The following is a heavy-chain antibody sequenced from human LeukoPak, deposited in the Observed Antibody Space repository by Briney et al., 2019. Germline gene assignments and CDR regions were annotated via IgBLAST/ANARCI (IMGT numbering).Heavy chain of an antibody. J-gene: IGHJ5*02. D-gene: IGHD2-15*01. CDR3: AGVAAGSWFDP. CDR2: IGGSGVST. CDR1: GFTFGSHA. Sequence: GGSLRLSCAASGFTFGSHAMSWVRQAPGKGLEWVSAIGGSGVSTYYADSVKGRFTISRDNSKNTLYLQMNSLRVEDTAVYYCAGVAAGSWFDPWGQGTLVTVFS. V-gene: IGHV3-23*01.